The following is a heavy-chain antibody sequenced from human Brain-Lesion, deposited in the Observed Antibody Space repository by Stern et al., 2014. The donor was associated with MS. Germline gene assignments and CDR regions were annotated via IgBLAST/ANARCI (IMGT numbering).Heavy chain of an antibody. V-gene: IGHV1-8*01. Sequence: QVQLMQSGAEVKKPGASVKVSCQASGYTFSSYDITWVRQASGHGLEWMGWMNPYSGNPGYAQKFKGRVSMTSDPSISTVYMELTSLTSDDTAVYFCARAVRNQLLSEYWGQGTLVTVSS. J-gene: IGHJ4*02. CDR1: GYTFSSYD. CDR3: ARAVRNQLLSEY. D-gene: IGHD2-2*01. CDR2: MNPYSGNP.